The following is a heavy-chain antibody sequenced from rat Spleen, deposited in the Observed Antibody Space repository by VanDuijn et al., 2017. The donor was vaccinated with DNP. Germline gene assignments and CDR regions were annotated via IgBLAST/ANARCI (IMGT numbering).Heavy chain of an antibody. D-gene: IGHD1-2*01. CDR1: DFSLRSYS. J-gene: IGHJ3*01. Sequence: QVQLKESGPGLVQPSETLSLTCTVSDFSLRSYSVSWVRQPSGKGPEWMGRMWYDGDTAYNLPLKSRLSISRDISKNQIFLKMNSLQTEDTATYFCTRSDYSTSWWFAYWGHGTLVTVSS. CDR2: MWYDGDT. V-gene: IGHV2-34*01. CDR3: TRSDYSTSWWFAY.